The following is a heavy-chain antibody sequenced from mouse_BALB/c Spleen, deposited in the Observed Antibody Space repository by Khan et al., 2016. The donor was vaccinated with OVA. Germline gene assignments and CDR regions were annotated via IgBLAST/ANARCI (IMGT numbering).Heavy chain of an antibody. D-gene: IGHD1-1*01. CDR3: ARKNYYGYAMYY. Sequence: EVELVESGPGLVKPSQSLSLTCTVTGYSITSGYAWNWIRQFPGNKLEWMGYISYSGSTSYNPSLRSRISITRDTSKNQFFLQLNSVTTEDTATYYCARKNYYGYAMYYWGQGTSVTVSS. CDR2: ISYSGST. CDR1: GYSITSGYA. V-gene: IGHV3-2*02. J-gene: IGHJ4*01.